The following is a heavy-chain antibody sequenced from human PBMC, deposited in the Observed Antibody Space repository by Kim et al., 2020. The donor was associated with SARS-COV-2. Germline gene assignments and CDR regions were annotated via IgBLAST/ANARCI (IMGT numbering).Heavy chain of an antibody. CDR2: ISVYTGDT. V-gene: IGHV1-18*01. J-gene: IGHJ4*02. Sequence: SVKVSCKVSGYTFNTYGITWVRQAPGQGLEWMGWISVYTGDTNIAQNLQGRVFMTTDTSTNTAYMELRSLRSDDTAMYYCARARTAVTAFDSWGQGTLVTVSS. CDR1: GYTFNTYG. D-gene: IGHD2-21*02. CDR3: ARARTAVTAFDS.